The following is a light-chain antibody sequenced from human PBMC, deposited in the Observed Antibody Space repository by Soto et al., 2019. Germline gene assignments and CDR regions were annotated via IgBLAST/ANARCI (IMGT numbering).Light chain of an antibody. V-gene: IGLV2-11*01. J-gene: IGLJ3*02. Sequence: QSALTQPRSVSGSPGQSVTISCTGTNSDVGGYNYVSWYQQHPGKAPKLMIYDVSKRPSGVPDRFSGSKSGNTASLTISGLQAEDEAEYYCCSYSGSYSYWVFGGGTKLTVL. CDR1: NSDVGGYNY. CDR3: CSYSGSYSYWV. CDR2: DVS.